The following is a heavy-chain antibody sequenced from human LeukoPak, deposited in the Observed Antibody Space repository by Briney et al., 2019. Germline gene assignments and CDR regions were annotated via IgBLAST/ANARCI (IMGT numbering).Heavy chain of an antibody. V-gene: IGHV3-23*01. Sequence: TGGSLRLSCAASGFTFSAYAMSWVRQAPGKGLEWVSAISRSGSSTDYADSVKGRFTISRDNFKNTLYLQMNSLRPEDTAVYYCAKGGDILTGYYLYWYFDLWGRGTLVTVSS. CDR1: GFTFSAYA. CDR3: AKGGDILTGYYLYWYFDL. CDR2: ISRSGSST. J-gene: IGHJ2*01. D-gene: IGHD3-9*01.